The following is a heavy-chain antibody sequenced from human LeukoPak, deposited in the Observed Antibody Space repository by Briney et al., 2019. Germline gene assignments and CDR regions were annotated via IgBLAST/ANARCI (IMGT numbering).Heavy chain of an antibody. Sequence: GASVKVSCKASGYTFTSYYMHWVRQAPGQGLEWMGIINPSGGSTSYAQKFQGRVTMTRGTSTSTVYMELSSLRSEDTAVYYCARAVGTMIVAGKNWFDPWGQGTLVTVSS. D-gene: IGHD3-22*01. CDR3: ARAVGTMIVAGKNWFDP. V-gene: IGHV1-46*01. J-gene: IGHJ5*02. CDR2: INPSGGST. CDR1: GYTFTSYY.